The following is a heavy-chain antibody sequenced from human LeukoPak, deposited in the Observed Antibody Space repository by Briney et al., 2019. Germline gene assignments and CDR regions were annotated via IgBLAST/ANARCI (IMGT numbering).Heavy chain of an antibody. CDR3: ARESGQFDY. CDR1: GFTFSDYS. V-gene: IGHV3-48*04. Sequence: GGSLRLSCAASGFTFSDYSMNWVRQAPGKGLEWISYITSPSSTIYYADSVKGRFTISRDNAKTSLYLQMNSLRAEDTAVYYCARESGQFDYWGQGTLVTVSS. CDR2: ITSPSSTI. J-gene: IGHJ4*02. D-gene: IGHD1-26*01.